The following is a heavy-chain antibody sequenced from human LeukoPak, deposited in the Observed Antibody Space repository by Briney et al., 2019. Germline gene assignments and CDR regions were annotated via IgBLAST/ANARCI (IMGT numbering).Heavy chain of an antibody. J-gene: IGHJ6*03. CDR1: GYTFTSYG. Sequence: ASVKVSCKASGYTFTSYGISWVRQAPGQGLEWMGWISAYNGNTNYAQKLQGRVTMTTDTSTSTAYMELRSLRSDDTAVYYCARFHGLDLYYYYYMDVWGKGTTVTVSS. CDR2: ISAYNGNT. V-gene: IGHV1-18*01. CDR3: ARFHGLDLYYYYYMDV.